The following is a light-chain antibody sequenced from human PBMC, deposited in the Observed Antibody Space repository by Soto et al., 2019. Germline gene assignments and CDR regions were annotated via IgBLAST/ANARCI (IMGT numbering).Light chain of an antibody. Sequence: EIVMTQSPVTLSVSPGERATLSCRASQSVSSNLAWYQQKPGQAPTLLIYGASARATGIPARFSGSGSGTEFTLTINSLQSEDFAVYYCQHYNNWPFTFGQGTKLEIK. V-gene: IGKV3-15*01. J-gene: IGKJ2*01. CDR1: QSVSSN. CDR2: GAS. CDR3: QHYNNWPFT.